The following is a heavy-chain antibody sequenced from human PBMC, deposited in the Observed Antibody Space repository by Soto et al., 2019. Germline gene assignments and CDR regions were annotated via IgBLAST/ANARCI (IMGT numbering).Heavy chain of an antibody. CDR1: GGTFSGYT. V-gene: IGHV1-69*02. CDR3: ARGRRDIVATIPNPYYYYYYMDV. Sequence: ASVKVSCKASGGTFSGYTISWVRQAPGQGLEWMGRIIPILGIANYAQKFQGRVTITADKSTSTAYMELSSLRSEDTAVYYCARGRRDIVATIPNPYYYYYYMDVWGKGTTVTVSS. J-gene: IGHJ6*03. CDR2: IIPILGIA. D-gene: IGHD5-12*01.